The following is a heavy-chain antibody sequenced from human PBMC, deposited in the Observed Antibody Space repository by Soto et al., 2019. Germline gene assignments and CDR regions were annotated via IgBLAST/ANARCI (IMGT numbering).Heavy chain of an antibody. J-gene: IGHJ4*02. CDR1: GFTFSTYS. V-gene: IGHV3-48*01. D-gene: IGHD3-22*01. Sequence: GGSLRLSCAASGFTFSTYSMNWVRQAPGKGLEWVSYISSSSSTIFYTDSVKGRFTVSRDNAKNSLYLQMKRLRAEDTAVYYCAFPTYYYDSRGLRAYWGRGTLLTGSS. CDR2: ISSSSSTI. CDR3: AFPTYYYDSRGLRAY.